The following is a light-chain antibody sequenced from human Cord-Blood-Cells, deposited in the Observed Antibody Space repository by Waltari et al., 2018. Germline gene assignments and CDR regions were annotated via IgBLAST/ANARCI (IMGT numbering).Light chain of an antibody. Sequence: QSALTQPASVSGSPGQSITISCTGTSSDVGGYNYVSWYQQHPGKAPNPMIYDVSKRPSGVSNRFSGSNSGNTASLTLSGLQAEDEADYSCSSYTSSSTYVFGTGTKVTVL. CDR1: SSDVGGYNY. J-gene: IGLJ1*01. V-gene: IGLV2-14*01. CDR3: SSYTSSSTYV. CDR2: DVS.